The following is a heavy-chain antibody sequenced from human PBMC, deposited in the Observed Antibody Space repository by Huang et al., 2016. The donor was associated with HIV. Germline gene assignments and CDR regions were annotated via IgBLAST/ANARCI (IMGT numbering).Heavy chain of an antibody. V-gene: IGHV1-69*01. D-gene: IGHD5-12*01. J-gene: IGHJ6*02. CDR2: IIPICGTP. CDR3: ARSRDGYNPHYYYGMDV. CDR1: GGTFSTYA. Sequence: QVQLVQSGAEVKKPGSSVKVSCKAPGGTFSTYAMSWVRQAPGQGLEWMGGIIPICGTPNYAQKFQGRVTITADESTNTAYMELSSLISEDTAVYYCARSRDGYNPHYYYGMDVWGQGTLVTVSS.